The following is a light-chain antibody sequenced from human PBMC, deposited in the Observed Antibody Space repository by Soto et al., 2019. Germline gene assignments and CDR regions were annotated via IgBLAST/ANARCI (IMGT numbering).Light chain of an antibody. J-gene: IGLJ1*01. CDR3: RSYTTLNSRQIV. V-gene: IGLV2-14*03. CDR2: DVS. Sequence: QSALTQPASVSGSPGQSITISCTGTSSDVGGYNYVSWYQHHPGKAPKLMIYDVSNRPSGVSNRFSGSKSGNTASLTISGLQPEDEADYYCRSYTTLNSRQIVFGTGTNFAVL. CDR1: SSDVGGYNY.